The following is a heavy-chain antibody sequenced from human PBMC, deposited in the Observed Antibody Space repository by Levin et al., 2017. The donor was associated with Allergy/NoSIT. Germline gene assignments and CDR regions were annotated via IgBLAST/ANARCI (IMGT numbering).Heavy chain of an antibody. Sequence: SQTLSLTCTVSGAPVRSNSYYWSWIRQPPGKGLEWIAYVGSTNYNPSLKSRVTISIDTSKNQFSLKINSVTPADPAVYYCARTTRASSSDYWGQGTLVTVSS. D-gene: IGHD1-1*01. V-gene: IGHV4-61*01. CDR1: GAPVRSNSYY. CDR2: VGST. J-gene: IGHJ4*02. CDR3: ARTTRASSSDY.